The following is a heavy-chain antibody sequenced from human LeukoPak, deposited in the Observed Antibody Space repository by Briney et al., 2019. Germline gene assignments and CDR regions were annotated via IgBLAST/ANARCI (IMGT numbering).Heavy chain of an antibody. Sequence: PSETLSLTCTVSGGSISSSSYYWGWIRQPPGKGLEWIGSIYYSGSTYYNPSLKSRVTISVDTSKNQFSLKLSSVTAADTAVYYCARQLAAAGYFDYWGQGTLVTVSS. J-gene: IGHJ4*02. D-gene: IGHD6-13*01. CDR3: ARQLAAAGYFDY. V-gene: IGHV4-39*01. CDR2: IYYSGST. CDR1: GGSISSSSYY.